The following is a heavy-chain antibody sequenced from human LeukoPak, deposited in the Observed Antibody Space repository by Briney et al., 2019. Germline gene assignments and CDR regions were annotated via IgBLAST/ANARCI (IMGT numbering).Heavy chain of an antibody. D-gene: IGHD3-22*01. V-gene: IGHV1-69*13. J-gene: IGHJ4*02. CDR2: IIPIFGTA. Sequence: AASVKVSCKASGGTFSSYAISWVRQAPGQGLEWMGGIIPIFGTANYAQKFQGRVTITADESTSTAYMELSSLRSEDTAVYYCARDSNPSTYYYDSSEFDYWGQGTLVTVS. CDR3: ARDSNPSTYYYDSSEFDY. CDR1: GGTFSSYA.